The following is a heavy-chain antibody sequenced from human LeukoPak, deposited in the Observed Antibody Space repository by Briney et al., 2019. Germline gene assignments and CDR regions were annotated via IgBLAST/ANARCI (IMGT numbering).Heavy chain of an antibody. V-gene: IGHV4-61*02. Sequence: SQTLSLTCTVSGGSISSGSYYWSWIRQPAGKGLEWIGRIYTSGSTNYNPSLKSRVTISVDTSKNQFSLKLSSVTAADTAVYYCARDPGIYYYCYGMDVWGQGTTVTVSS. J-gene: IGHJ6*02. CDR3: ARDPGIYYYCYGMDV. CDR1: GGSISSGSYY. CDR2: IYTSGST.